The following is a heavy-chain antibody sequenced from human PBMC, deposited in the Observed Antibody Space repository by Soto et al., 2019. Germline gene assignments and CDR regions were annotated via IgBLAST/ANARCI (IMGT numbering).Heavy chain of an antibody. CDR2: IYYTGTT. D-gene: IGHD3-22*01. V-gene: IGHV4-39*01. Sequence: PSETLSLTCSVSGGSVTNINYFWAWIRQSPGKGLEWIANIYYTGTTFYNPSLGSRVSMTIDASKNRFSLNLSSVTASDTALYYCARHEYVSSSYDLLDVWGRGTMVTVSS. CDR1: GGSVTNINYF. J-gene: IGHJ3*01. CDR3: ARHEYVSSSYDLLDV.